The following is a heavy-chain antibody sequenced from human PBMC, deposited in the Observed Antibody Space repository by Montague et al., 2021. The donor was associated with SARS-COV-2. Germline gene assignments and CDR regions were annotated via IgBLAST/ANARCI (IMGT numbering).Heavy chain of an antibody. CDR2: ISYDGSNK. J-gene: IGHJ4*02. D-gene: IGHD3-16*01. CDR3: ARDRLKWGMITFGGNDY. Sequence: LRLSCAASGFTFSDYAIYWVRQFPGKGLEWVALISYDGSNKYYADSVKGRFAISRDNSKNTLYLQMNSLRAEDTAVYFCARDRLKWGMITFGGNDYWGQGTLVTVSS. V-gene: IGHV3-30*09. CDR1: GFTFSDYA.